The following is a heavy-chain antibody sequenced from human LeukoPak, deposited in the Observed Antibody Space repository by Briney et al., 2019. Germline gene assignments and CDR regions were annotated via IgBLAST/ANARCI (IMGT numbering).Heavy chain of an antibody. V-gene: IGHV4-30-2*01. D-gene: IGHD3-10*01. CDR2: TFHNGGT. J-gene: IGHJ4*02. CDR3: SRAYRDYFSSGHFDS. Sequence: SQTLSLTCAVSGGSISSAYSWNWIRQPPGKGLEWIASTFHNGGTYYNPSLESRVTISVDRSKNQFSLSLTSMTAADTAIYYCSRAYRDYFSSGHFDSWGQGTLVTVSS. CDR1: GGSISSAYS.